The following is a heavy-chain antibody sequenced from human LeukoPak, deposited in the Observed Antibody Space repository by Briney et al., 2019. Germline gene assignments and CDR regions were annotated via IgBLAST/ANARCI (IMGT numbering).Heavy chain of an antibody. J-gene: IGHJ5*02. V-gene: IGHV4-59*08. CDR2: IFYSGNT. CDR3: ARRGYCSGGSCYSGHNWFDP. CDR1: GDSINNYS. D-gene: IGHD2-15*01. Sequence: SETPSLTCSVSGDSINNYSWTWIRQPPGKGLEWIGYIFYSGNTNYNPSLKTRVTISVDTSKNQFSLKLSSVTAADTAVYYCARRGYCSGGSCYSGHNWFDPWGQGTLVTVSS.